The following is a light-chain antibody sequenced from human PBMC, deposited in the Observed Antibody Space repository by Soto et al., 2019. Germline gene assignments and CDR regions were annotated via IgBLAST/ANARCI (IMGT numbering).Light chain of an antibody. Sequence: EIVLTQSPATLSLSPGERSTLSCRASQSVSSYLAWYQQKPGQAPRLLIYDASNRANGIPDRFIGSGSVTDFTLTISRLEPEDFAVYYCQQRSNWPTFGGGTKVEIK. CDR2: DAS. V-gene: IGKV3-11*01. J-gene: IGKJ4*01. CDR3: QQRSNWPT. CDR1: QSVSSY.